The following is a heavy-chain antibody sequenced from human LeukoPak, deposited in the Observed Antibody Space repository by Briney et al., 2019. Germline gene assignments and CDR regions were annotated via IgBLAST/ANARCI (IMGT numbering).Heavy chain of an antibody. CDR3: ARIGALAGPDTIPFDY. D-gene: IGHD6-19*01. CDR1: GFTVSSNY. J-gene: IGHJ4*02. CDR2: IHSGGAT. Sequence: PGGSLRLSCAVSGFTVSSNYVSWVRQAPGKGLEWVSVIHSGGATYHADSVKGRFTISRDNSKNTVYLQMNSLRAEDTAVYFCARIGALAGPDTIPFDYWGQGTLVTVSS. V-gene: IGHV3-53*01.